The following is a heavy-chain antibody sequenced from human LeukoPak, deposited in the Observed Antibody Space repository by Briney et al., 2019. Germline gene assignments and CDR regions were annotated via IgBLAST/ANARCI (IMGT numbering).Heavy chain of an antibody. CDR2: INPNSGGT. V-gene: IGHV1-2*02. D-gene: IGHD2-2*01. CDR3: ARDHCTRTSCYEDYYHGMGV. J-gene: IGHJ6*02. Sequence: ASVKVSCKASGYTFTGYYMHWVRQAPGQGLEWMGWINPNSGGTEYAQKFQGRVTMTRDTTISTAYIELSRLRSDDTAVYYCARDHCTRTSCYEDYYHGMGVWGQGTTVTVSS. CDR1: GYTFTGYY.